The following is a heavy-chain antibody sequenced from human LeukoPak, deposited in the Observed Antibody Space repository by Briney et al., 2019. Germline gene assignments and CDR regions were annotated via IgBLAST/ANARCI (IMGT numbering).Heavy chain of an antibody. CDR1: GFTFDDYG. D-gene: IGHD3-10*01. V-gene: IGHV3-20*01. J-gene: IGHJ6*02. Sequence: PGGSLRLSCAASGFTFDDYGMSWVRQAPGKGLEWVSGINWNGGSTGYADSVKGRFTISRDNAKNSLYLQMNSLRAEDTALYHCARDNRSGSGSVDFYGMDVWGQGTTVTVSS. CDR2: INWNGGST. CDR3: ARDNRSGSGSVDFYGMDV.